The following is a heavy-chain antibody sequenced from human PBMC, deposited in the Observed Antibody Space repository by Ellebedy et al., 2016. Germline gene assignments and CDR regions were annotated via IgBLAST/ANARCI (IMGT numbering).Heavy chain of an antibody. J-gene: IGHJ5*02. CDR1: GGSLSTGGYF. V-gene: IGHV4-31*03. Sequence: LRLSXTVSGGSLSTGGYFWSWIRQHPGKGLEWIGYISDSGDTYYNPSLRNRLSMSVDSSKNQFSLKLSSVTAADTAFYYCARDMFLYDSSAYWNDPWGQGILVTVSS. CDR2: ISDSGDT. CDR3: ARDMFLYDSSAYWNDP. D-gene: IGHD3-22*01.